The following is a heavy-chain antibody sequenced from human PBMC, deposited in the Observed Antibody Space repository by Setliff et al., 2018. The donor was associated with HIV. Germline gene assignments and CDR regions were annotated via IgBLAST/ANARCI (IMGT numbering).Heavy chain of an antibody. V-gene: IGHV4-31*03. Sequence: SETLSLTCTFSGVTSGDYYWTWIRQHPVKGLEWIGYIYSSGTKYYNPSLKSRLAISLDKSKNQFSLNLKSVTAADAAVYYCARGFCSGGFCHPNFYHYMDVWGKGTTVTVSS. CDR1: GVTSGDYY. CDR3: ARGFCSGGFCHPNFYHYMDV. J-gene: IGHJ6*03. D-gene: IGHD2-15*01. CDR2: IYSSGTK.